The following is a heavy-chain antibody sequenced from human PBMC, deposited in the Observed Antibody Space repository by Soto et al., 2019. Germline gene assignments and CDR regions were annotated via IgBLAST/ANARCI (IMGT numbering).Heavy chain of an antibody. CDR1: GGSIRSGSYY. D-gene: IGHD4-17*01. Sequence: QVQLQESGPGLMKPSQTLSLTCSVSGGSIRSGSYYWSWIRQHPGKALEWIGYIFHSGNTYYNPSLKSRVTISVDTSKNQFSLKLTSVTAADTAVYYCARDEEVNYAVYGGSDHYYGMDVWGQGTTVTVSS. V-gene: IGHV4-31*03. J-gene: IGHJ6*02. CDR3: ARDEEVNYAVYGGSDHYYGMDV. CDR2: IFHSGNT.